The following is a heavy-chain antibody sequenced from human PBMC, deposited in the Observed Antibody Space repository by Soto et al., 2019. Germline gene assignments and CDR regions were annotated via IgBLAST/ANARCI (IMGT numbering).Heavy chain of an antibody. Sequence: QVQLQESGPGLVKPSETLSLTCTVSGGSISSYYWSWIRQPPGKGLEWIGYIYYSGSTNYNPSLKSRVTISVDTSKNQFSLKLSSVTAADTAVYYCARAPIAARRWFDPWGQGTLVTVSS. CDR2: IYYSGST. D-gene: IGHD6-6*01. CDR1: GGSISSYY. J-gene: IGHJ5*02. CDR3: ARAPIAARRWFDP. V-gene: IGHV4-59*01.